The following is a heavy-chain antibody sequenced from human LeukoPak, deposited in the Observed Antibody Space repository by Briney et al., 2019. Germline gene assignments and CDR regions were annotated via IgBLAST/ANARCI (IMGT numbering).Heavy chain of an antibody. CDR2: MKDDGNEI. Sequence: AGGSLRLFCTASGFTFKNYRMTWVRQAPGKGLEWVASMKDDGNEIQYVDSVKGRFTISRDNAKNSLYLQMNNLRAEDTAVYYCARNRATNDYWGQGTLVTVSS. J-gene: IGHJ4*02. D-gene: IGHD1-26*01. CDR1: GFTFKNYR. V-gene: IGHV3-7*01. CDR3: ARNRATNDY.